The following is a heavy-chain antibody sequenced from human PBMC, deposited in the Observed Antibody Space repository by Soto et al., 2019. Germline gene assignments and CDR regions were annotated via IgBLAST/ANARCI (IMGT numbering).Heavy chain of an antibody. CDR1: GGSFSGYY. D-gene: IGHD3-22*01. J-gene: IGHJ6*02. CDR2: INHSGST. V-gene: IGHV4-34*01. Sequence: SETLSLTCAVYGGSFSGYYWSWIRQPPGKGLEWIGEINHSGSTNYNPSLKSRVTISVDTSKNQFSLKLSSVTAADTAVYYCARDRPGHDSSGSGVDVWGQGTTVTVS. CDR3: ARDRPGHDSSGSGVDV.